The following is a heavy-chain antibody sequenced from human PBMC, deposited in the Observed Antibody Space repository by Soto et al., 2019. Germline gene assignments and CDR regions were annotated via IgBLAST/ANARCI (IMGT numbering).Heavy chain of an antibody. J-gene: IGHJ4*02. D-gene: IGHD2-2*01. CDR2: ISWNSGSI. CDR1: GFTFDHYA. CDR3: AGYCSSTSCYGDY. Sequence: EVQLVESGGGLVQPGRSLRLSCAASGFTFDHYAMHWVRQAPGKGLEWVSGISWNSGSIGYADSVKGRFTISRDNAKNSLYLQMNSLRPEDTALYYCAGYCSSTSCYGDYWGQGTLVTVSS. V-gene: IGHV3-9*01.